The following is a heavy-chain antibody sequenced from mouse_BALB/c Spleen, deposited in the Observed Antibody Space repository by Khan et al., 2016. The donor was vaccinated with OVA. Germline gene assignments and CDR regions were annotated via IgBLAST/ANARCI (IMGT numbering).Heavy chain of an antibody. J-gene: IGHJ1*01. CDR3: TRDGNYAHWYFDV. CDR1: GFSFSSYT. CDR2: ISSGSTYT. D-gene: IGHD2-1*01. Sequence: EVELVESGGGLVNPGGSLKLSCAASGFSFSSYTMSWVRQTPEKRLEWVATISSGSTYTYYPDSVKGRFTISRDNAKNTLYLQRNSLKSEDTAMYYCTRDGNYAHWYFDVWGAGTTVTVSS. V-gene: IGHV5-6-4*01.